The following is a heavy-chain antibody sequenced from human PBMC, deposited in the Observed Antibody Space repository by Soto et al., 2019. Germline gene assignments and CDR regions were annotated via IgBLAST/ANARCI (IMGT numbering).Heavy chain of an antibody. V-gene: IGHV4-39*01. J-gene: IGHJ4*02. Sequence: SETLSLTCTVSGGSISSSSYYWGWIRQPPGKGLEWIGSIYYSGSTYYNPSLKSRVTISVDTSKNQFSLKLSSVTAADTAVYYCARQGQKRDDWGQGTLVTVSS. CDR1: GGSISSSSYY. CDR2: IYYSGST. CDR3: ARQGQKRDD.